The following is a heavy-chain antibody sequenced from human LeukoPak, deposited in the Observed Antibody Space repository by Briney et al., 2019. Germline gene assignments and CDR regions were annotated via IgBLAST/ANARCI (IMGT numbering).Heavy chain of an antibody. J-gene: IGHJ4*02. D-gene: IGHD3-16*01. CDR3: ARNYGH. CDR2: IYYSGST. CDR1: GGSISGSSYY. Sequence: ASETLSLTCTVSGGSISGSSYYWGWIRQPPGKGLEWIGSIYYSGSTYYNPSLKSRVTISVDTSKNQFSLKLNPGTATDTALYYCARNYGHWGQGTLVTVSS. V-gene: IGHV4-39*01.